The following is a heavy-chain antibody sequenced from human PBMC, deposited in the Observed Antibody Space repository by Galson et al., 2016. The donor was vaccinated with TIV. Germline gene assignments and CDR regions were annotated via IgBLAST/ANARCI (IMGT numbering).Heavy chain of an antibody. Sequence: GATDYAQKFQGRVTMTRDTSISTAYMELSRLTYDDTAVYYCARSYYYDSSAYYFDYWGQGTLVTVSS. CDR3: ARSYYYDSSAYYFDY. V-gene: IGHV1-2*02. J-gene: IGHJ4*02. D-gene: IGHD3-22*01. CDR2: GAT.